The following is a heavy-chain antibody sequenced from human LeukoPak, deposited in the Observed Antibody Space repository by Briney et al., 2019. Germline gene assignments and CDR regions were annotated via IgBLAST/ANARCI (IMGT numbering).Heavy chain of an antibody. J-gene: IGHJ4*02. D-gene: IGHD3-10*01. CDR2: ISGSGGST. V-gene: IGHV3-23*01. CDR1: GFTFSSYD. CDR3: ARELGITMASGG. Sequence: GGSLRLSCAASGFTFSSYDINWVRQAPGKGLEWVSGISGSGGSTYYADSVKGRFTISRDNSRNTMYLQMNSLRAEDTAVYYCARELGITMASGGWGQGTLVTVSS.